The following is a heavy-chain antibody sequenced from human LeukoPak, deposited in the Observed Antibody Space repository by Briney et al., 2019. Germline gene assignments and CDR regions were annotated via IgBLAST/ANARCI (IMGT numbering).Heavy chain of an antibody. J-gene: IGHJ4*02. V-gene: IGHV3-30*18. Sequence: SLRLSCAASGFTFSSYGMHWVRQAPGKGLEWVAVISYDGSNKYYADSVKGRFTISRDNSKNTLYLQMNSLRAEDTAVYYCAKDSYGSGSYYYFDYWGQGTLVTVSS. CDR3: AKDSYGSGSYYYFDY. CDR2: ISYDGSNK. CDR1: GFTFSSYG. D-gene: IGHD3-10*01.